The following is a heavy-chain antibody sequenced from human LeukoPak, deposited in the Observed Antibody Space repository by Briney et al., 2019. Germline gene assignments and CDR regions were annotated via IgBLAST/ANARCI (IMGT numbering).Heavy chain of an antibody. V-gene: IGHV7-4-1*02. CDR3: ARLEYSSSWYLDY. Sequence: ASVKVSCKASGYTFTGYYMHWVRQAPGQGLEWMGWINTNTGNPTYAQGFTGRFVFSLDTSVSTAYLQISSLKAEDTAVYYCARLEYSSSWYLDYWGQGTLVTVSS. J-gene: IGHJ4*02. D-gene: IGHD6-13*01. CDR1: GYTFTGYY. CDR2: INTNTGNP.